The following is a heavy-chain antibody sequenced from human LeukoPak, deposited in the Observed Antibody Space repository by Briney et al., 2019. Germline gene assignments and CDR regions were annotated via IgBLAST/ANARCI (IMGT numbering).Heavy chain of an antibody. CDR2: ISNSSNYV. CDR3: ASRPPDYYGMDV. CDR1: GFTFSSYS. V-gene: IGHV3-21*01. J-gene: IGHJ6*02. Sequence: GGSLRLSCAASGFTFSSYSMYWVRQAPGKGLEWVSSISNSSNYVYYADSVKGRFTISRDNAKNSLYLQMNSLRAEDTAVFYCASRPPDYYGMDVWGQGTTVTVSS.